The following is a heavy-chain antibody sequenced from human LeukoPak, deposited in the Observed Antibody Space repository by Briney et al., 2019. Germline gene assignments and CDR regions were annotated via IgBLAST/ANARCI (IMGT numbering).Heavy chain of an antibody. D-gene: IGHD3-22*01. V-gene: IGHV3-23*01. CDR2: ISGSGGST. Sequence: GGSLRFSCAASGFTFSSYAMSWVRQAPGKGLEWVSAISGSGGSTYYADSVKGRFTISRDNSKNTLYLQMNSLRAEDTAVYYCAKGEDYYDSSGYYQLDPWGQGTLVTVSS. J-gene: IGHJ5*02. CDR3: AKGEDYYDSSGYYQLDP. CDR1: GFTFSSYA.